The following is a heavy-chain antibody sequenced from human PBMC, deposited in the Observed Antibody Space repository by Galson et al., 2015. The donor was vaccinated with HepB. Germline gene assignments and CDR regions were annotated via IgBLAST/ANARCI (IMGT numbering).Heavy chain of an antibody. V-gene: IGHV3-30-3*01. CDR3: ARVLLWFGESMDY. CDR1: GFTFSSYA. J-gene: IGHJ4*02. D-gene: IGHD3-10*01. CDR2: ISYDGSNK. Sequence: SLRLSCAASGFTFSSYAMHWVRQAPGKGLEWVAVISYDGSNKYYADSVKGRFTISRDNSKNTLYLQMNSLRAEDTAVYYCARVLLWFGESMDYWGQGTLVTVSS.